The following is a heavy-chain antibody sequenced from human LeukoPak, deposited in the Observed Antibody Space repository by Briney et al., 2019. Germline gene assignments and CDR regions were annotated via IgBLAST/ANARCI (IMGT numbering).Heavy chain of an antibody. CDR3: AKGIGENSFWLDY. CDR1: GFTFSTDG. J-gene: IGHJ4*02. V-gene: IGHV3-30*02. Sequence: GGSLRLSCVTSGFTFSTDGIHWVRQAPGKGPEWVANINFDGSSRYYADSVRGRFTVSRDNSKNTLFLGMKGLRPEDTAVYYCAKGIGENSFWLDYWGQGTLVTVSS. D-gene: IGHD3-9*01. CDR2: INFDGSSR.